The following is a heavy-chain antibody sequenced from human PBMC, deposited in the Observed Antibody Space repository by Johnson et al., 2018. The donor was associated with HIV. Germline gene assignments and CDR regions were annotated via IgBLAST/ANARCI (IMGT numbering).Heavy chain of an antibody. CDR3: TTDQCYYGDAFDI. CDR2: ISSSGSTI. J-gene: IGHJ3*02. V-gene: IGHV3-11*01. CDR1: GLTFSDYD. Sequence: QVQLVESGGGLVKPGGSLRLSCAASGLTFSDYDMSWIRQAPGKGLEWVSYISSSGSTIYYADSVEGRFTISRDNAKNSLYLQMNSLKTEDTAVYYCTTDQCYYGDAFDIWGQGTMVTVSS. D-gene: IGHD3-10*01.